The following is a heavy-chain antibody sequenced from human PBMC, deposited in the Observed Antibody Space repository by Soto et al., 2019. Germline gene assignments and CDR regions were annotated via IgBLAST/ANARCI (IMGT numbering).Heavy chain of an antibody. Sequence: QVQLVQSGAEVKKPGASVKVSCKASGYTFTSYYMHWLRQAPGQGLEWMGIINPSGGSTSYAQKFQVRVTMTRDTSTITVYMELSSLRSEYTAVYYCARRYSSGWHDAFDIWGQGTMVTVAS. CDR1: GYTFTSYY. V-gene: IGHV1-46*03. CDR3: ARRYSSGWHDAFDI. D-gene: IGHD6-19*01. J-gene: IGHJ3*02. CDR2: INPSGGST.